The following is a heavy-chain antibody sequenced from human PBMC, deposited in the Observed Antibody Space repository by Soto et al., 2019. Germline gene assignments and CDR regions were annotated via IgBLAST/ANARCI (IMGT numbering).Heavy chain of an antibody. D-gene: IGHD3-10*01. CDR3: ARGGATLVRGVLRTGYYGMDV. Sequence: QVQLVQSGAEVKKPGSSVKVSCKASGGTFSSYAISWVRQAPGQGLEWMGGIIPIFGTTNYAQKFQGRVTITADESTTIAYMELSSLGSEDPAVYYCARGGATLVRGVLRTGYYGMDVWGQGTTVTVSS. CDR2: IIPIFGTT. CDR1: GGTFSSYA. J-gene: IGHJ6*02. V-gene: IGHV1-69*01.